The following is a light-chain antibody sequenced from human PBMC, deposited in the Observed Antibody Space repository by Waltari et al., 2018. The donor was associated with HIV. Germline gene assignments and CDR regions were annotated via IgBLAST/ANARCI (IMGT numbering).Light chain of an antibody. J-gene: IGLJ1*01. CDR3: CSYAGNFFV. Sequence: QSALTQPRSVSGSPWQSVTISCIGTSRDFGGYDFVSCYQHHPGKAPKLMIYDVGKRPSGVPARFSGSKSGNTASLTISGLQAEDEADYFCCSYAGNFFVFGTGTQVSVL. V-gene: IGLV2-11*01. CDR1: SRDFGGYDF. CDR2: DVG.